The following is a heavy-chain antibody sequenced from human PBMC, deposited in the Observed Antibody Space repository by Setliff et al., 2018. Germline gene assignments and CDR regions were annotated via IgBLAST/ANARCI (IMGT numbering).Heavy chain of an antibody. Sequence: SETLSLTCTVSGGSISSSSYYWSWVRQPPGKGLEWIGTMFYTGSAYYTPSLKSRVSISVDTSKNHFSLRLSSVAATDTAVYYCLRIRLVPHGHSWGQGTLVTVSS. V-gene: IGHV4-39*02. CDR3: LRIRLVPHGHS. CDR2: MFYTGSA. J-gene: IGHJ4*02. CDR1: GGSISSSSYY. D-gene: IGHD2-15*01.